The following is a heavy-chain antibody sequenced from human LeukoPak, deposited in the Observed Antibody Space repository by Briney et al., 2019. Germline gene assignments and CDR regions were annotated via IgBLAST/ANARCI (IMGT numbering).Heavy chain of an antibody. CDR3: ARSYDFWSGSAEQDYYHYGMDV. CDR2: INPNSGGT. V-gene: IGHV1-2*04. Sequence: ASVKVSCKASGYTFTGHHMHWVRQVPGQGLEWMGWINPNSGGTNYAQKFQAWVTMTRDTSITTAYMELRRLRSDGTAVYYCARSYDFWSGSAEQDYYHYGMDVWGQGTTVTVSS. D-gene: IGHD3-3*01. J-gene: IGHJ6*02. CDR1: GYTFTGHH.